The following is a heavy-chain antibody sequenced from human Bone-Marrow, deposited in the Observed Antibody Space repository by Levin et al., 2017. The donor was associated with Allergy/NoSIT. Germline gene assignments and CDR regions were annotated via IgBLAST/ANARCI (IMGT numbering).Heavy chain of an antibody. V-gene: IGHV3-66*01. CDR1: GFTVRNNY. D-gene: IGHD6-19*01. J-gene: IGHJ4*02. CDR2: IYDPGNR. Sequence: GESLKISCAASGFTVRNNYMTWVRQAPGMGLEWVSLIYDPGNRYYVEYADSVKGRFTISRDNSKNMLDLQMNSLRDEDTAVYYCARGDFITGFGRGWYFDSWGQGALVTVSS. CDR3: ARGDFITGFGRGWYFDS.